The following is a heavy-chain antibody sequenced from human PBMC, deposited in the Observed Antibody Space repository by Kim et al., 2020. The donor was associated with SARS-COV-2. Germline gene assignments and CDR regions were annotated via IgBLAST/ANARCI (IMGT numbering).Heavy chain of an antibody. CDR1: GYTFTTYD. D-gene: IGHD1-26*01. V-gene: IGHV1-8*01. CDR2: VRPSIGDT. CDR3: ARVSVGGFDP. Sequence: ASVKVSCKASGYTFTTYDINWVRQAPGQGLEWMGWVRPSIGDTGYGQKFQGRVSMTRDTSINTVYLELRSLRSDDTAVYYCARVSVGGFDPWGQGTLVTVSS. J-gene: IGHJ5*02.